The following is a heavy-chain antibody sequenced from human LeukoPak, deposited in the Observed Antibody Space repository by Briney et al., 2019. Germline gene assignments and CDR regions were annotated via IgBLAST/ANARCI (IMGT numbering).Heavy chain of an antibody. D-gene: IGHD1-26*01. CDR2: ISAGGGTT. CDR1: GFTFGNEA. CDR3: ARRGGGLGTFDI. Sequence: PGGPLRLSCAASGFTFGNEAMSWVRQAPERGLEWVSSISAGGGTTYYADSVKGRFTISRDNSNNTLFVQMNSLRAEDTAVYYCARRGGGLGTFDIWGQGTVVTVSS. J-gene: IGHJ3*02. V-gene: IGHV3-23*01.